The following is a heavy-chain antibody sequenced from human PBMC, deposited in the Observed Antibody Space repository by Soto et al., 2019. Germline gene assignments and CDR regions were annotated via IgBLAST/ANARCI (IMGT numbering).Heavy chain of an antibody. CDR2: IYYSGST. V-gene: IGHV4-31*03. D-gene: IGHD2-2*02. J-gene: IGHJ6*02. CDR3: ARVVGTYCSSTSCYRGHMDV. CDR1: GGSISSGGYY. Sequence: QVQLQESGPGLVKPSQTLSLTCTVSGGSISSGGYYWSWIRQHPGKGLEWIGYIYYSGSTYYNPSLKSRVTISVDTSKNPFSLKLSSVTAADTAVYYCARVVGTYCSSTSCYRGHMDVWGQGTTVTVSS.